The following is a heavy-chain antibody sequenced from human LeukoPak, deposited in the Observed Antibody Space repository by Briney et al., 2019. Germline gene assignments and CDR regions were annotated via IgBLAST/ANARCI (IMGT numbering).Heavy chain of an antibody. V-gene: IGHV3-23*01. Sequence: GGSLRLSCAASGLTLSNYAMSWVRQAPGKGLEWVSGISGSGANTYHADSVKGRFAISRDNSKNTLYLQMNSLRAEDTAMYYCAKEAGVTTPPKWGQGTLVIVSS. D-gene: IGHD4-17*01. CDR2: ISGSGANT. J-gene: IGHJ4*02. CDR3: AKEAGVTTPPK. CDR1: GLTLSNYA.